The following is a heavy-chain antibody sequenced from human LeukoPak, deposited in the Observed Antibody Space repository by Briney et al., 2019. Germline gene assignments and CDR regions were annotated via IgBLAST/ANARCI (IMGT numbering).Heavy chain of an antibody. J-gene: IGHJ5*02. CDR3: TRDPRHYYDSSGWQPS. D-gene: IGHD3-22*01. CDR2: IRSKAYGGTT. V-gene: IGHV3-49*04. CDR1: GFTFGDYA. Sequence: GGSLRLSCTASGFTFGDYAMSWVRQAPGKGLEWVGFIRSKAYGGTTEYAASVKGRFTISRDDSKSIAYLQMNSLKTEDTAVYYCTRDPRHYYDSSGWQPSWGQGTLVTVSS.